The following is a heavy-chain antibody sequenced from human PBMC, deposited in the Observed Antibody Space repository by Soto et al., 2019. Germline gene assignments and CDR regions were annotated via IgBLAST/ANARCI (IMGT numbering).Heavy chain of an antibody. CDR2: ISGSGDST. J-gene: IGHJ3*02. CDR1: VFTFSSYA. D-gene: IGHD4-17*01. V-gene: IGHV3-23*01. CDR3: ARGLDYAADAFDI. Sequence: GPLRLSCAASVFTFSSYAMSWVRQGPGKGLEWVSAISGSGDSTYYADSVKGRFTISRDNSKNTLYLQMNSLRAEDTAVYYCARGLDYAADAFDIWGLGTMVPVSS.